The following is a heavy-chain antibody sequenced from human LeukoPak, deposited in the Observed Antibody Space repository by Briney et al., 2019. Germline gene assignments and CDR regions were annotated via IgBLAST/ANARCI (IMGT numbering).Heavy chain of an antibody. J-gene: IGHJ4*02. CDR3: ARETIAVVRSPHFDY. D-gene: IGHD6-19*01. V-gene: IGHV3-7*01. CDR2: IKQDGGEK. Sequence: PGGSLRLSCAASGFTFSTYWMSWVRQAPGKGLEWVANIKQDGGEKYCVDSVKGRFTISRDNAKNSLHLQMNSLRAEDTAVYYCARETIAVVRSPHFDYWGQGTLVTVSS. CDR1: GFTFSTYW.